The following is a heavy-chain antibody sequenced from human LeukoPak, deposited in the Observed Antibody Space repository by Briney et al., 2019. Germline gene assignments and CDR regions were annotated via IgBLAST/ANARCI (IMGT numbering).Heavy chain of an antibody. CDR3: AKDYDIVTGGQTDLGN. J-gene: IGHJ4*02. CDR1: GFTFSSYG. D-gene: IGHD3-9*01. Sequence: GGSLRLSCAASGFTFSSYGMSWVRQAPGKGLEWVSAISGSGGSTHYADSVKGRFTISRDNSKNTLNLQMNSLRAEDTAVYYCAKDYDIVTGGQTDLGNWGQGTLVTVSS. V-gene: IGHV3-23*01. CDR2: ISGSGGST.